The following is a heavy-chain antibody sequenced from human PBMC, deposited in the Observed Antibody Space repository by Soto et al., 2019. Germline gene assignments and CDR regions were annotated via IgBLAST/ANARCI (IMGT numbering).Heavy chain of an antibody. D-gene: IGHD3-10*01. CDR1: GFTFDYYW. Sequence: EVQLVESGGGLVQPGESLRLSCAASGFTFDYYWMHWVRQAPGKGLVWVSRVHSDGTTTTYADSVKGRFTISRDNARNTVSLQMSSLRAEDSAIHYCARGTRGCFDLWGHGTVATVSS. V-gene: IGHV3-74*01. CDR2: VHSDGTTT. J-gene: IGHJ3*01. CDR3: ARGTRGCFDL.